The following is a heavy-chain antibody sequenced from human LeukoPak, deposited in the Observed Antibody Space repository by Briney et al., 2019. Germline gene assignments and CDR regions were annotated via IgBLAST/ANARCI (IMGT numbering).Heavy chain of an antibody. CDR2: VHSSGST. Sequence: SETLSLTCTVSGGSISSFFWSWIRQPPGKGLEWIGYVHSSGSTKYNPSLKSRLIISVDMSKNQFTLKLRSVSVADTAVYYCARLAPGNYDILTGDPKVVFDYWGQGALVTVSS. D-gene: IGHD3-9*01. J-gene: IGHJ4*02. V-gene: IGHV4-59*01. CDR3: ARLAPGNYDILTGDPKVVFDY. CDR1: GGSISSFF.